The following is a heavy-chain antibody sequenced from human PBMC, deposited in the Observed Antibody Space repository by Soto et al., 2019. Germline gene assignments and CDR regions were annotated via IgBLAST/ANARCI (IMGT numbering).Heavy chain of an antibody. Sequence: NPSETLSLTCAVSGGSISSGGYSWSWIRQPPGKGLEWIGYIYHSGSTYYNPPLKSRVTISLDTSKNQFSLRLTSVTAADSAVYYCAVMGTTATAIWFDPWGQGTLVTVSS. V-gene: IGHV4-30-2*02. CDR2: IYHSGST. D-gene: IGHD1-1*01. CDR3: AVMGTTATAIWFDP. CDR1: GGSISSGGYS. J-gene: IGHJ5*02.